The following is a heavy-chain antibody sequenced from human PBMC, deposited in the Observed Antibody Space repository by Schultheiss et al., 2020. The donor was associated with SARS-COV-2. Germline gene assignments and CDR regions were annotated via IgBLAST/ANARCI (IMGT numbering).Heavy chain of an antibody. Sequence: SVKVSCKASGGTFSSYAISWVRQAPGQGLEWMGGIIPIFGTANYAQKFQGRVTITADESTSTAYMELRSLRSDDTAVYYCARDTPMVRGVIGWETNWFDPWGQGTLVTVSS. CDR2: IIPIFGTA. CDR3: ARDTPMVRGVIGWETNWFDP. D-gene: IGHD3-10*01. J-gene: IGHJ5*02. V-gene: IGHV1-69*13. CDR1: GGTFSSYA.